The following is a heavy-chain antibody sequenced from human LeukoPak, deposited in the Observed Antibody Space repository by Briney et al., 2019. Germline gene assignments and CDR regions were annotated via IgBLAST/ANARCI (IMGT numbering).Heavy chain of an antibody. V-gene: IGHV1-2*02. CDR3: AKEEDILGIPTVDF. Sequence: GASVKVSCKASGYAFTAYYMHWVRQAPRQGLEGMGWINPNSGGTNYAQKFRGRVTMTRDTSISTVYMELSSLTSDDTAVYYCAKEEDILGIPTVDFWGQGTLVTVSS. CDR1: GYAFTAYY. D-gene: IGHD5-12*01. CDR2: INPNSGGT. J-gene: IGHJ4*02.